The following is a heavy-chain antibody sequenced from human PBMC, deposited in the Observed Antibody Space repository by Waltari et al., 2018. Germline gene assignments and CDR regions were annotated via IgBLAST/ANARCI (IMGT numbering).Heavy chain of an antibody. V-gene: IGHV3-48*03. CDR2: ISSGGTNM. CDR3: ARERSVTGKGNLDY. J-gene: IGHJ4*02. Sequence: EVQLVESGGGLVQPGGSLRLSCAASGFTFGRYEMNWVRQAPGEGLEWVSYISSGGTNMFYAESVKGRFTISRDNAKNSLYLHMNSLRVEDTAVYYCARERSVTGKGNLDYWGQGTLVTVSS. D-gene: IGHD3-10*01. CDR1: GFTFGRYE.